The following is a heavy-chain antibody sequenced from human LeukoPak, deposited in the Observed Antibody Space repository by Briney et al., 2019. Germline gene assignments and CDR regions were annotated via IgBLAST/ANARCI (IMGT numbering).Heavy chain of an antibody. D-gene: IGHD3-10*01. Sequence: GGSLRLSCAASGFTFSSYAMHWVRQAPGKGLEWVAVISYDGSNKYYADSVKGRFTISRDNSKNTLYLQMNSLRAEDTAVYYCAREQITMVRGASPPFFDYWGQGTLVTVSS. V-gene: IGHV3-30-3*01. CDR2: ISYDGSNK. J-gene: IGHJ4*02. CDR1: GFTFSSYA. CDR3: AREQITMVRGASPPFFDY.